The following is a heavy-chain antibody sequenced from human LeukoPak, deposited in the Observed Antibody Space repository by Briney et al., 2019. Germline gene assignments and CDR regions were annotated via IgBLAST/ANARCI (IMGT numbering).Heavy chain of an antibody. CDR1: GGSFSGYY. CDR3: ARTSDYYYDSSGPLDAFDI. J-gene: IGHJ3*02. V-gene: IGHV4-34*01. Sequence: SETLSLTCAVYGGSFSGYYWSWIRQPPGKGLEWIGEINHSGSTNYNPSLTSRVTISVDTSKNQFSLKLSSVTAADTAVYYCARTSDYYYDSSGPLDAFDIWGQGTMVTVSS. CDR2: INHSGST. D-gene: IGHD3-22*01.